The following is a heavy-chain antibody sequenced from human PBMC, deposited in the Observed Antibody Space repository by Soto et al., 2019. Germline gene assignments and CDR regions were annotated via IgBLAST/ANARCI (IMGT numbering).Heavy chain of an antibody. CDR1: GFTFSSYA. CDR2: ISYDGSNK. CDR3: ARAFTYYYDSSGYPNWFDP. V-gene: IGHV3-30-3*01. D-gene: IGHD3-22*01. Sequence: GGSLRLSCAASGFTFSSYAMHWVRQAPGKGLAWVAVISYDGSNKYYADSVKGRFTISRDNSKNTLYLQMNSLRAEDTAVYYCARAFTYYYDSSGYPNWFDPWGQGTLVTV. J-gene: IGHJ5*02.